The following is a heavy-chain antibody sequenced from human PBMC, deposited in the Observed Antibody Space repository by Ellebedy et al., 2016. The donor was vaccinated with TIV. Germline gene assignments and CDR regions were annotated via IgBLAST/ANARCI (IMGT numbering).Heavy chain of an antibody. Sequence: PGGSLRLSCAASGFTFSNYAMSWVRQAPGKGLQWVSAISGSGANTFYADSVKGRFTISRDNSKNTLYLQMNSLRAEDTAVYYCARDEMPPPIAAAGDYYYYGMDVWGQGTTVTVSS. D-gene: IGHD6-13*01. J-gene: IGHJ6*02. CDR1: GFTFSNYA. CDR3: ARDEMPPPIAAAGDYYYYGMDV. CDR2: ISGSGANT. V-gene: IGHV3-23*01.